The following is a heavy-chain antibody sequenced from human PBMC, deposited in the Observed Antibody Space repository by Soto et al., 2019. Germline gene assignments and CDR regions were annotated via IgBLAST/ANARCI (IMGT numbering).Heavy chain of an antibody. CDR3: ARATYTSGGSPDVAIDV. CDR1: GYTFSSNA. J-gene: IGHJ6*02. V-gene: IGHV1-3*01. Sequence: QVHLVQSGAEVKEPGASVRVSCKASGYTFSSNAIHWVRQAPGQELEWMGWINGGNGYAKYSQNFLDRVSLTSDASASTTDMERSSLRSEDTAIYYCARATYTSGGSPDVAIDVWGQGTTVTVSS. D-gene: IGHD3-10*01. CDR2: INGGNGYA.